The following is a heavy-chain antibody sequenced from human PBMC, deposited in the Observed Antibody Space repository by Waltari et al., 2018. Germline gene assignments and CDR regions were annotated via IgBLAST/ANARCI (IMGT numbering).Heavy chain of an antibody. D-gene: IGHD6-13*01. V-gene: IGHV1-2*06. Sequence: QVQLVQSGAEVKKPGASVKVSCKASGYTFTGYYMHWVRQAPGQGLEWMGRINPNSGGTNYAQKFQGRVTMTRDTSISTAYMELSRLRSDDTAVYYCARGLPYSSSWLDFDYWGQGTLVTVSS. CDR1: GYTFTGYY. J-gene: IGHJ4*02. CDR2: INPNSGGT. CDR3: ARGLPYSSSWLDFDY.